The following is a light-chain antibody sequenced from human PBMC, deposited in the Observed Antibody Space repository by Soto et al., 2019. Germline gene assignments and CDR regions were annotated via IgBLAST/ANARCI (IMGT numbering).Light chain of an antibody. J-gene: IGKJ5*01. V-gene: IGKV3-20*01. CDR3: QQYGSSPVT. Sequence: EIVLTQSPGTLSLSPGEGATLSCRASQSSNYLAWYQQKPGQAPRLLIYGASTRATGIPDRFSGSGSGTDFTLTISRLQPEDFAVYYCQQYGSSPVTFGQGTRLEIK. CDR2: GAS. CDR1: QSSNY.